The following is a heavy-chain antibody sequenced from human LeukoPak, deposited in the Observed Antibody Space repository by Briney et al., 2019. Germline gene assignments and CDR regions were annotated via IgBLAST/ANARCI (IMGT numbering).Heavy chain of an antibody. J-gene: IGHJ4*02. CDR3: ARDSRILSNSLPIGNDY. CDR1: GYTFISYG. Sequence: ASVKVSGKASGYTFISYGISWVRQAPGQGLRGMGWISAYNGHTNYAQKLQGRVTMTTDTSTSTAYMELRSLRSDDTAVYYCARDSRILSNSLPIGNDYWGQGTLVTVSS. D-gene: IGHD2-15*01. CDR2: ISAYNGHT. V-gene: IGHV1-18*01.